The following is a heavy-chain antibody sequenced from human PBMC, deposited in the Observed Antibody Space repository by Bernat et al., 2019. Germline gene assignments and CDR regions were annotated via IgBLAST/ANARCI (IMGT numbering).Heavy chain of an antibody. CDR3: ARRNTMGQGPLGGFDP. J-gene: IGHJ5*02. Sequence: QLQLQESGPGLVKPSETLSLTCTVSGGSISSSSYYWGWIRQPPGKGLEWIGSIYYSGSTYYNPSLKSRVTISVDTSKNQFSLKLRSVTAADTAVYYCARRNTMGQGPLGGFDPWGQGTLVTVSS. V-gene: IGHV4-39*01. D-gene: IGHD3-10*01. CDR1: GGSISSSSYY. CDR2: IYYSGST.